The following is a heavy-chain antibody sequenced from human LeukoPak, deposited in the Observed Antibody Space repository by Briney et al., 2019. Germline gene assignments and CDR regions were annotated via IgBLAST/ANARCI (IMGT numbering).Heavy chain of an antibody. V-gene: IGHV3-23*01. Sequence: PGGSLRLSCAAAGFTFNNYAMSWVRQAPWKGLKWVSGISSGGSTYYADSVKGRFTISRDNSKNTLFLQMNSLRAEDTAVYYCAKDTYSSSPYYFDYWGQGTLVTVSS. CDR2: ISSGGST. CDR1: GFTFNNYA. D-gene: IGHD6-6*01. J-gene: IGHJ4*02. CDR3: AKDTYSSSPYYFDY.